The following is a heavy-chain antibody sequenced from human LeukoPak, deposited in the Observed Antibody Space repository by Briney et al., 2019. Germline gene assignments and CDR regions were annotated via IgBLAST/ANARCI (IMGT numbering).Heavy chain of an antibody. CDR3: ARDWLKTAKNGHPMYLWEGGAPTDY. D-gene: IGHD5-18*01. CDR2: IKQDGSEK. CDR1: GFTFSSYW. Sequence: GSLRLSCAASGFTFSSYWMSWVRQAPGKGLEWVANIKQDGSEKYYVDSAKGRFTISRDNAKNSLYLQMNSLRAEDTAVYYCARDWLKTAKNGHPMYLWEGGAPTDYWGQGTLVTVSS. V-gene: IGHV3-7*01. J-gene: IGHJ4*02.